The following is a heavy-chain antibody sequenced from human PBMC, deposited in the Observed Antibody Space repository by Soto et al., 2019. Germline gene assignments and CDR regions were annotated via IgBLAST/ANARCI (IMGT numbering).Heavy chain of an antibody. CDR3: ARDSSTTNPV. CDR1: GYTFTDYD. D-gene: IGHD2-2*01. J-gene: IGHJ3*01. Sequence: QVQLVQSGAEVRRPGTSVMVSCKTSGYTFTDYDINWVRQATGQGLGWMGWMNPNSGNTGYAQKFQWRVSMTRNTDTSTAYMELSSLRSDDTAIYYCARDSSTTNPVWGQGTMVTVSS. V-gene: IGHV1-8*01. CDR2: MNPNSGNT.